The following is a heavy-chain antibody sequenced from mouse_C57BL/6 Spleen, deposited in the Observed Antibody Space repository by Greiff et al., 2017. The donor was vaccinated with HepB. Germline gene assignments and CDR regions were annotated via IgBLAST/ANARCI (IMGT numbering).Heavy chain of an antibody. CDR3: VRHAYDYPFAY. CDR1: GFSFNTYA. V-gene: IGHV10-1*01. CDR2: IRSKSNNYAT. Sequence: DVKLQESGGGLVQPKGSLKLSCAASGFSFNTYAMNWVRQAPGKGLEWVARIRSKSNNYATYYADSVKDRFTISRDDSESMLYLQMNNLKTEDTAMYYCVRHAYDYPFAYWGQGTLVTVSA. J-gene: IGHJ3*01. D-gene: IGHD2-4*01.